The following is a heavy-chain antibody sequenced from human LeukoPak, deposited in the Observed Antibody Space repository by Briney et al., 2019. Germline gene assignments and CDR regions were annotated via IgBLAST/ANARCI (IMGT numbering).Heavy chain of an antibody. Sequence: SVKVSCKASGGAFSSYAISWVRQAPGQGLEWMGGIIPIFGTANYAQKFQGRVTITTDESTSTAYMELSSLRSEDTAVYYCARDPRGRGYSYGPFDYWGQGTLVTVSS. CDR1: GGAFSSYA. J-gene: IGHJ4*02. CDR2: IIPIFGTA. CDR3: ARDPRGRGYSYGPFDY. D-gene: IGHD5-18*01. V-gene: IGHV1-69*05.